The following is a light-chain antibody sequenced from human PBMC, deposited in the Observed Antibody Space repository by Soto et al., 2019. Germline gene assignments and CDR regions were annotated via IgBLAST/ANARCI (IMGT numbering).Light chain of an antibody. Sequence: EIVLTQSPGTLSLSPGERATLSCRASQRVSSSSLAWYQHKPGQSPRLLIFGVSTRETEIPDRFSGSGAGTECTRTISSLQPDDVEVDYCPQYGSSTLTFGGGTKVDIK. V-gene: IGKV3-20*01. J-gene: IGKJ4*01. CDR1: QRVSSSS. CDR2: GVS. CDR3: PQYGSSTLT.